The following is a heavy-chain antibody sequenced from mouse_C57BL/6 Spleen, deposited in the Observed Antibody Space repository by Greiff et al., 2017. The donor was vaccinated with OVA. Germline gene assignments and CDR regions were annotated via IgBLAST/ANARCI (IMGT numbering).Heavy chain of an antibody. Sequence: VQRVESGPELVKPGASVKISCKASGYSFTSYYIHWVKQRPGQGLEWIGWIYPGSGNTKYNEKFKGKATLTADTSSSTAYMQLSSLTSEDSAVYYCAFITTVVANFDYWGQGTTLTVSS. V-gene: IGHV1-66*01. CDR3: AFITTVVANFDY. J-gene: IGHJ2*01. CDR2: IYPGSGNT. D-gene: IGHD1-1*01. CDR1: GYSFTSYY.